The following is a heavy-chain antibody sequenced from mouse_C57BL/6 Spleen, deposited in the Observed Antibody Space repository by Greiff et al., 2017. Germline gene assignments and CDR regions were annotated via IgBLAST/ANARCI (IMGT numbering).Heavy chain of an antibody. CDR2: IYPGDGDT. CDR3: ASPITTVGGSFAY. J-gene: IGHJ3*01. CDR1: GYAFSSSW. Sequence: VKLQESGPELVKPGASVKISCKASGYAFSSSWMNWVKQRPGKGLEWIGRIYPGDGDTNYNGKFKGKATLTADKSSSTAYMQLSSLTSEDSAVYFCASPITTVGGSFAYWGQGTLVTVSA. D-gene: IGHD1-1*01. V-gene: IGHV1-82*01.